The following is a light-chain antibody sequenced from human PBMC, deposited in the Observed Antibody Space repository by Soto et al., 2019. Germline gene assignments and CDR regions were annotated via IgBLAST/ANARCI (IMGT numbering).Light chain of an antibody. CDR1: SSDVGGYNY. Sequence: QSALTKPASGSGSPGQSITISCTGTSSDVGGYNYVSWYQQHPGKAPKLMIYDVSNRPSGVSDRFSGSKSGNTASLTISGLQAEDEADYYCSSYTVTSSYVFGTGTKVTVL. V-gene: IGLV2-14*01. CDR2: DVS. CDR3: SSYTVTSSYV. J-gene: IGLJ1*01.